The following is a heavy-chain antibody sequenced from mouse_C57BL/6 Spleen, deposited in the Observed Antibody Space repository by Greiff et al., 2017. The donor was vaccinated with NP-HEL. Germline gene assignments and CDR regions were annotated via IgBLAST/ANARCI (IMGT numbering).Heavy chain of an antibody. D-gene: IGHD1-1*01. V-gene: IGHV1-69*01. CDR2: IDPSDSYT. CDR1: GYTFTSYW. Sequence: VQLQQPGAELVMPGASVKLSCKASGYTFTSYWMHWVKQRPGQGLEWIGKIDPSDSYTNYNQKFKGKSTLTVDKSSSTAYMQLSSLTSEDSAVYYCARGGTTGLYWGQGTTLTVSS. J-gene: IGHJ2*01. CDR3: ARGGTTGLY.